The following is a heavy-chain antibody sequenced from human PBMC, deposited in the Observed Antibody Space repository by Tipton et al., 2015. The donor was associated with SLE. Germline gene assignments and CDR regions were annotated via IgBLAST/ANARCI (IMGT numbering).Heavy chain of an antibody. J-gene: IGHJ6*02. CDR3: ARYDFYYDMDV. Sequence: QLVQSGAEVKKSGESLKIPCKGSGYSFASYWIVWVRQMPGKGLEWMGIIHAGGSHTKYSPSFEGQVTISADKSINTAYLQWSSLKASDTAMYYCARYDFYYDMDVWGQGTTVIVSS. CDR1: GYSFASYW. CDR2: IHAGGSHT. V-gene: IGHV5-51*03.